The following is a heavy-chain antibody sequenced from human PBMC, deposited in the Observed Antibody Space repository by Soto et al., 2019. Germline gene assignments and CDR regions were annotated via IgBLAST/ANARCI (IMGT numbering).Heavy chain of an antibody. D-gene: IGHD5-12*01. CDR2: IYYSGST. CDR1: GGSISSYY. V-gene: IGHV4-59*01. Sequence: SETLSLTCTVSGGSISSYYWSWIRQPPGKGLEWIGYIYYSGSTNYNPSLKSRVTISVDTSKNQFSLKLSSVTAADTAVYYCARDRIGWLRFGASNYMDVWGKGTTVTVSS. J-gene: IGHJ6*03. CDR3: ARDRIGWLRFGASNYMDV.